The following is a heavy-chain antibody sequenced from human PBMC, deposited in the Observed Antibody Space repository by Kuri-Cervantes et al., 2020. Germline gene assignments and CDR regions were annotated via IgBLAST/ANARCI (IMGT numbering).Heavy chain of an antibody. CDR1: GFTFSSYG. J-gene: IGHJ6*02. Sequence: GESLKISCAASGFTFSSYGMHWVRQAPGKGLEWVAVISHDGSNKYYADSVKGRFTISRDNSKNTLYLQMNSLRAEDTAVYYCARDRGHYDILTGYYAYYYYGMDVWGQGTTVTVSS. D-gene: IGHD3-9*01. CDR3: ARDRGHYDILTGYYAYYYYGMDV. CDR2: ISHDGSNK. V-gene: IGHV3-30*03.